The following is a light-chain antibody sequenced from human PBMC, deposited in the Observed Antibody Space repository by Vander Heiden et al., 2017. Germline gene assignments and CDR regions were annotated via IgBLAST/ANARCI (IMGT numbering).Light chain of an antibody. CDR3: LQDYNYPLT. CDR2: AAS. J-gene: IGKJ4*01. CDR1: QGIRND. Sequence: AIQLTHSPSSLSASVGDRVTITCRASQGIRNDLGWYQQKPGKAPKLLIYAASSLQSGVPSRFSGSGSGTDFTLTISSLQPEDFATYYCLQDYNYPLTFGGGTKVEIK. V-gene: IGKV1-6*01.